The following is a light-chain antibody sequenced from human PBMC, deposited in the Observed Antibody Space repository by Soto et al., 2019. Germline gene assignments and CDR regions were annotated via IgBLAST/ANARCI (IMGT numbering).Light chain of an antibody. J-gene: IGKJ2*01. CDR2: AAS. CDR3: QQRNSYPRT. Sequence: DIQLTQSPSFLSASVGDRVTITCRASQGINIFLARFQQKPGKAPNLLISAASTLQSGVPSRFSGSGSETEFTLTINSLQPEDSATYYCQQRNSYPRTFGQGTKVDI. CDR1: QGINIF. V-gene: IGKV1-9*01.